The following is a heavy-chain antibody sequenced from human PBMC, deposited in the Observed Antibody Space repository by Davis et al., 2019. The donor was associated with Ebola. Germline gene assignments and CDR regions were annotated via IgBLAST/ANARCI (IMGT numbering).Heavy chain of an antibody. Sequence: MPSETLSLTCTVSGGSISSYYWSWIRQPPGKGLEWIGYIYYSGSTNYNPSLKSRVTISVDTSKNQFSLKLSSVTAADTAVYYCARAGSSGWYFDLWGRGTLVTVSS. CDR1: GGSISSYY. J-gene: IGHJ2*01. CDR2: IYYSGST. CDR3: ARAGSSGWYFDL. D-gene: IGHD6-19*01. V-gene: IGHV4-59*01.